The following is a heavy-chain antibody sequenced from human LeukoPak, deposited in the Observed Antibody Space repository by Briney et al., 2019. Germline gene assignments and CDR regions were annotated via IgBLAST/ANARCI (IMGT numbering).Heavy chain of an antibody. CDR1: GYSFTTYW. V-gene: IGHV5-51*01. D-gene: IGHD5-12*01. CDR2: IFPADSDT. CDR3: ARGGYSDYAIDY. J-gene: IGHJ4*02. Sequence: GESLKISCKGSGYSFTTYWIAWVRQMPGKGLEWMGIIFPADSDTRYSPSFQGRVTISADKSISTAYLQWSSLKASDTAIYYCARGGYSDYAIDYWGQGTLVTVSS.